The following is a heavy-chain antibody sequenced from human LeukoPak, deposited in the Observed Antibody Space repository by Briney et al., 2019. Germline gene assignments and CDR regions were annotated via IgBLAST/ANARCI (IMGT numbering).Heavy chain of an antibody. CDR2: IRHDESEI. V-gene: IGHV3-7*01. J-gene: IGHJ4*02. D-gene: IGHD6-19*01. Sequence: GGSLRLSCAASGFTFTNYWMSWVRQPPGKGLEWVANIRHDESEIYYVDSVKGRFTISRDSAKDSLFLQMNSLRAEDTAVYYCARDPGRSGWDYWGQGALVTVSS. CDR1: GFTFTNYW. CDR3: ARDPGRSGWDY.